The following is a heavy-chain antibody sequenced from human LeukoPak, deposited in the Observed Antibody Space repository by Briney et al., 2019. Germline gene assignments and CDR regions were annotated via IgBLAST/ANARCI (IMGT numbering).Heavy chain of an antibody. J-gene: IGHJ6*03. CDR1: GGSISSYY. CDR3: ARGYCSGGSCYSYYYYNYMDV. D-gene: IGHD2-15*01. CDR2: IHYSVST. V-gene: IGHV4-59*12. Sequence: SETLSLTCTVSGGSISSYYWSWIRQPPGKGLEWIGSIHYSVSTNYNPSLKSRVTISVDTSKNQFSLKLSSVTAADTAVYYCARGYCSGGSCYSYYYYNYMDVWGKGTTVTVSS.